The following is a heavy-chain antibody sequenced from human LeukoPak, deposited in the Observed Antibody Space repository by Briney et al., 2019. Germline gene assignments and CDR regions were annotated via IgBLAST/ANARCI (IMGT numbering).Heavy chain of an antibody. Sequence: PGGSLRLSCAASGFTFSSYSMNWVRQAPGKGLEWVSSISSSSSYIYYADSVKGRFTISRDNAKKSLYLQMNTLRAEDTALCYCARAPSAGDYYPWYFDLWGRGTLVTVSS. CDR3: ARAPSAGDYYPWYFDL. D-gene: IGHD7-27*01. V-gene: IGHV3-21*01. CDR2: ISSSSSYI. J-gene: IGHJ2*01. CDR1: GFTFSSYS.